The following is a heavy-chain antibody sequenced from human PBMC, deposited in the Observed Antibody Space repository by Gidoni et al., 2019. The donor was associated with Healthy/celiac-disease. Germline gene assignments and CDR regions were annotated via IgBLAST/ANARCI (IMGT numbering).Heavy chain of an antibody. CDR3: ASQKELLWFGGLLIWFDP. D-gene: IGHD3-10*01. J-gene: IGHJ5*02. Sequence: EVQLVESGGGLVQPGGSLRLSCAASGLTFSSDWMHWVRQAPGKGLVWVSRINSDASSTSYADAVKGRFTISRDNAKNTLYLQMNSLRAEDTAVYYCASQKELLWFGGLLIWFDPWGQGTLVTVSS. V-gene: IGHV3-74*01. CDR1: GLTFSSDW. CDR2: INSDASST.